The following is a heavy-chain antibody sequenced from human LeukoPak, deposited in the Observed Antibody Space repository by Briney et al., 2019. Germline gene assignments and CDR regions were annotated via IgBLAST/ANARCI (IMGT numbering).Heavy chain of an antibody. J-gene: IGHJ4*02. V-gene: IGHV4-34*01. Sequence: SETLSLTCAVYGGSFSGYYWSWIRQPPGKGLEWIGEINHSGSANYNPSLKSRVTISVDTSKNQFSLKLSSVTAADTAVYYCARSARPRVYSYGQIHYYFDYWGQGTLVTVSS. CDR2: INHSGSA. D-gene: IGHD5-18*01. CDR1: GGSFSGYY. CDR3: ARSARPRVYSYGQIHYYFDY.